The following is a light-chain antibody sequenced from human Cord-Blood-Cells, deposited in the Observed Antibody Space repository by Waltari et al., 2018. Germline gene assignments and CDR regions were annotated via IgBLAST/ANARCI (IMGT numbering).Light chain of an antibody. CDR2: DVS. J-gene: IGLJ1*01. Sequence: QSALTQPRSVSGSPGQSVTISCTGTSSDAGGYNYVSWYQQHPGKAPKLIIYDVSKRPSGVPDRFSGSKSGNTASLTISGLQAEDEADYYCCSYAGSYYVFGTGAKVTVL. CDR3: CSYAGSYYV. CDR1: SSDAGGYNY. V-gene: IGLV2-11*01.